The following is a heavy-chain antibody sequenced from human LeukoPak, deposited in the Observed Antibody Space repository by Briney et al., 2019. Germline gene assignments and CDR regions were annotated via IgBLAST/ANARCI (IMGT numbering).Heavy chain of an antibody. J-gene: IGHJ4*02. D-gene: IGHD5-12*01. CDR2: INTKTGNP. V-gene: IGHV7-4-1*02. CDR1: GYTFTIYA. Sequence: ASVKVSCKASGYTFTIYAMNWVRQAPGQGLEWMGWINTKTGNPTYAQGFTGRFVFSLDTSVSTAYLQISSLKAEDTAVYYCASSGYSGYDSGGQLWSLRYWGQGTLVTVSS. CDR3: ASSGYSGYDSGGQLWSLRY.